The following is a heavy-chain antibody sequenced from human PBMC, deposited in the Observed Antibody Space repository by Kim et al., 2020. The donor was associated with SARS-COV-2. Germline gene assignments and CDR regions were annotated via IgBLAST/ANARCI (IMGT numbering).Heavy chain of an antibody. CDR1: GFTVRNNY. J-gene: IGHJ4*01. CDR3: AREEGAYAMD. Sequence: GGSLRLSCAVLGFTVRNNYMTWVRQAPGKGLEWVSTITTGGYTYSADSAKGRFTVSRDSSQNTLYLQMDRLRGEDTAVYYCAREEGAYAMDWGHGALVTVS. CDR2: ITTGGYT. D-gene: IGHD5-12*01. V-gene: IGHV3-53*01.